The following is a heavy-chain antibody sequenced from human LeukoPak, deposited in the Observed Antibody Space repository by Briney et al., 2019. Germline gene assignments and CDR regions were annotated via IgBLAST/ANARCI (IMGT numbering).Heavy chain of an antibody. CDR1: GGTFSSYA. J-gene: IGHJ6*03. CDR3: ARGAEFFCSSTSCYMAYYYYYYMDV. V-gene: IGHV1-69*13. D-gene: IGHD2-2*02. CDR2: IIPIFGTA. Sequence: SVKVSCKASGGTFSSYAISWVRQAPGQGLEWMGGIIPIFGTANYAQKFQGRVTITADESTSTAYMELSSLRSEDTAVYYCARGAEFFCSSTSCYMAYYYYYYMDVWGKGTTVTVSS.